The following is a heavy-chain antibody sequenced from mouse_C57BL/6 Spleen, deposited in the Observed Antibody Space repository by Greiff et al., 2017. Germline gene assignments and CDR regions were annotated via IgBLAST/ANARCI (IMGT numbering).Heavy chain of an antibody. Sequence: QVTLKESGPGILQSSQTLSLTCSFSGFSLSTSGMGVSWIRQPSGKGLEWLAHIYWDDDKRYNPSLKSRLTISKDTSRNQVFLKITSVDTADTATYYCARRESYYSPGYAMDYWGQGTSVTVSS. CDR1: GFSLSTSGMG. V-gene: IGHV8-12*01. D-gene: IGHD2-12*01. CDR2: IYWDDDK. CDR3: ARRESYYSPGYAMDY. J-gene: IGHJ4*01.